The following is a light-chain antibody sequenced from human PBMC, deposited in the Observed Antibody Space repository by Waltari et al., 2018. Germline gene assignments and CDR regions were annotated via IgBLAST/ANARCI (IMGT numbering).Light chain of an antibody. Sequence: ETVMTQSPATLSVSPGEGATLSCSARESVSTKLAWYQRKSGQAPRLLIYGASTRATGIPARFSGTGSGTEFSLTVSSLQSEDFALYYCQQYSNWPPTFGQGTKVDIK. CDR1: ESVSTK. V-gene: IGKV3-15*01. CDR2: GAS. CDR3: QQYSNWPPT. J-gene: IGKJ1*01.